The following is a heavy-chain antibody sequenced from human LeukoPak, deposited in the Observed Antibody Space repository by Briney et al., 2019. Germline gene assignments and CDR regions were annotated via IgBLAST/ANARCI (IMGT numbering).Heavy chain of an antibody. CDR2: ISYDGSNK. Sequence: GSLRLSCAASGFTFSSYAMHWVRQAPGKGLEWVAVISYDGSNKYYADSVKGRFTISRDNSKNTLYLQKNSLRAEDTAVYYCARDGLLGYFDYWGQGTLVTVSS. J-gene: IGHJ4*02. D-gene: IGHD7-27*01. CDR3: ARDGLLGYFDY. V-gene: IGHV3-30-3*01. CDR1: GFTFSSYA.